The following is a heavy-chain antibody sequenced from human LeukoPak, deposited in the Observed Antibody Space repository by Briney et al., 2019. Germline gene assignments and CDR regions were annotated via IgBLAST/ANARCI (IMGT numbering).Heavy chain of an antibody. CDR3: AGGWFGEDYYFDY. D-gene: IGHD3-10*01. CDR1: GFTFSDYY. Sequence: GGSLRLSCAASGFTFSDYYITWIRQAPGKGLEWVSAISGSGGSTYYADSVKGRFTIYRDNSQNTLYLQMNSLRAEDTAVYYCAGGWFGEDYYFDYWGQGTLVTVSS. J-gene: IGHJ4*02. V-gene: IGHV3-23*01. CDR2: ISGSGGST.